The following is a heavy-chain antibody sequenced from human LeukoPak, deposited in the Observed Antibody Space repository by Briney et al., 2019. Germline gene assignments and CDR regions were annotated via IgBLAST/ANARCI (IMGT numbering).Heavy chain of an antibody. CDR3: AKDNYSSGWQLADH. CDR2: ISYDGSDK. J-gene: IGHJ4*02. CDR1: GFTFSSYG. D-gene: IGHD6-19*01. V-gene: IGHV3-30*18. Sequence: GGSLRLSCTASGFTFSSYGMQWVRQAPGKGLEWVAVISYDGSDKYYSDSVKGRFTISRDNSKNTLYLQMNSLRAEDTAVYYCAKDNYSSGWQLADHWGQGTLVTVSS.